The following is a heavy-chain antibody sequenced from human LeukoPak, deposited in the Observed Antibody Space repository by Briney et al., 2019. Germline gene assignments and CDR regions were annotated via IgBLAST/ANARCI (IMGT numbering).Heavy chain of an antibody. V-gene: IGHV4-38-2*02. CDR3: ARVSSYYDSSGYVGY. CDR1: GYSISSGYY. J-gene: IGHJ4*02. D-gene: IGHD3-22*01. Sequence: SETLSLTCTVSGYSISSGYYWGWIRQPPGKGLEWIGSIYHSGSTYYNPSLKSRVTISVDTSKNQFSLKLSSVTAADTAVHYCARVSSYYDSSGYVGYWGQGTLVTVSS. CDR2: IYHSGST.